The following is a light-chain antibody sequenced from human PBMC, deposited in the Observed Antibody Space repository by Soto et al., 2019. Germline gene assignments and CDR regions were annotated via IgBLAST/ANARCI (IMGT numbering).Light chain of an antibody. CDR1: QDISNY. CDR3: QQSLSTLLT. J-gene: IGKJ4*01. Sequence: DMQITQSPSSLSASVGYRVTITCQASQDISNYLNWYQQKPGRAPKLLIYAASSLQSGVPSRFSGSGSGTDFTLTISSLQPEDVATYYCQQSLSTLLTFGGGTKVDIK. V-gene: IGKV1-39*01. CDR2: AAS.